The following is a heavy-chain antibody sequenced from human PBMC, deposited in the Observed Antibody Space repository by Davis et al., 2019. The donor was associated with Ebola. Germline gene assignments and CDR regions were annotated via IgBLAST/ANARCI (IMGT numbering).Heavy chain of an antibody. Sequence: ASVKVSCKASGYIFTSYAMHWVRQAPGQRLEWMGWINAGNGDTNYAQKLQGRVTMTTDTSTSTAYMELRSLRSDDTAVYYCARDGYKPLKSDYYYYGMDVWGQGTTVTVSS. CDR2: INAGNGDT. CDR1: GYIFTSYA. CDR3: ARDGYKPLKSDYYYYGMDV. J-gene: IGHJ6*02. D-gene: IGHD5-24*01. V-gene: IGHV1-3*01.